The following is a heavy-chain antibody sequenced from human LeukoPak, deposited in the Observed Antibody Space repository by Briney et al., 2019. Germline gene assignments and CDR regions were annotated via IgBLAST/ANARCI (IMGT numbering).Heavy chain of an antibody. V-gene: IGHV1-2*02. D-gene: IGHD2-8*01. Sequence: ALVKVSCKASGYSFTGYYIHWVRQAPGQGLEWMGWINPDGGVTKSAQKFQGRVTMTRDKSINTVYMELSGLTSDDTALYYCARGPNHYYYMDFWGRGTTVSVSS. CDR3: ARGPNHYYYMDF. CDR2: INPDGGVT. CDR1: GYSFTGYY. J-gene: IGHJ6*03.